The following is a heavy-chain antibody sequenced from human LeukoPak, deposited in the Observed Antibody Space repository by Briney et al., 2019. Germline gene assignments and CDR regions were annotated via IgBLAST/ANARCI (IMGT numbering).Heavy chain of an antibody. Sequence: GGSLRLSCAASGFTFSRYAMSWVRQAPGKGLEWVANIKDDGSQKNYVDSVKGRFTISRDNAKNSLSLQVNSLRDEDTALYYCARDIPGAASAFDVWGQGTLVTVSS. CDR2: IKDDGSQK. J-gene: IGHJ3*01. CDR3: ARDIPGAASAFDV. CDR1: GFTFSRYA. V-gene: IGHV3-7*01. D-gene: IGHD2-2*01.